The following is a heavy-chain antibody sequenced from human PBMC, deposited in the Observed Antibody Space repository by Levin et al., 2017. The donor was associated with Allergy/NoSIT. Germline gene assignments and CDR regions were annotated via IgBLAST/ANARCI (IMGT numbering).Heavy chain of an antibody. Sequence: PGGSLRLSCAVLSFDVSNTYISWVRQAPGKGLEWVSLLFPDGTAYYAASVKGRFTVSRGNSASTVDLQMSSLGGDDTAVYYCARDGSGYGELDFWGQGTLVTVSS. CDR1: SFDVSNTY. J-gene: IGHJ4*02. V-gene: IGHV3-53*01. D-gene: IGHD5-12*01. CDR3: ARDGSGYGELDF. CDR2: LFPDGTA.